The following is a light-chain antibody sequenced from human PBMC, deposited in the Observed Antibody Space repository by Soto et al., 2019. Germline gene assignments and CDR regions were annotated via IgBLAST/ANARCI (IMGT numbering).Light chain of an antibody. CDR3: TAWDDSLGGPV. V-gene: IGLV1-47*01. Sequence: QSVLTQPPSTSGTPGQRVTISCSGSSSNVGNNLVYWYQHLPGSAPKLLIYRDDQRPSGVPDRFSGSKSASSASLAISGLRSEDEGDYFCTAWDDSLGGPVFGGGTQLTVL. J-gene: IGLJ7*01. CDR2: RDD. CDR1: SSNVGNNL.